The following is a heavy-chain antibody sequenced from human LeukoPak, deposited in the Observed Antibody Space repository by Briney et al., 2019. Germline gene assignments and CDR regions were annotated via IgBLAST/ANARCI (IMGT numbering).Heavy chain of an antibody. CDR1: GFTFSSYA. J-gene: IGHJ6*03. CDR3: AKGALVRWSSSSGGYYYYMDV. Sequence: PGGSLRLSCAASGFTFSSYAMSWVRQAPGKGLEWVSAISGSGGSTYYADSVKGRFAISRDNSKNTLYLQMNSLRAEDTAVYYCAKGALVRWSSSSGGYYYYMDVWGKGTTVTVSS. CDR2: ISGSGGST. D-gene: IGHD6-6*01. V-gene: IGHV3-23*01.